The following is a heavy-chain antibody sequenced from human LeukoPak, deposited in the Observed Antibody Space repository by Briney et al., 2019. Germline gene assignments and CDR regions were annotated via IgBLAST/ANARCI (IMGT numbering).Heavy chain of an antibody. CDR2: ISGSGGST. D-gene: IGHD1-26*01. CDR1: GFTFSSYA. V-gene: IGHV3-23*01. J-gene: IGHJ4*02. CDR3: AKRTRGGSYFPLDY. Sequence: PGGSLRLSCAASGFTFSSYAMSWVRQAPGKGLEWVSAISGSGGSTYYADPVKGRFTISRDNSKNTLYLQMNSLRAEDTAVYYCAKRTRGGSYFPLDYWGQGTLVTVSS.